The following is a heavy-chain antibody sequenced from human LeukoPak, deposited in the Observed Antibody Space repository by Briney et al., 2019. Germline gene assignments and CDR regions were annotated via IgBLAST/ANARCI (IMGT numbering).Heavy chain of an antibody. CDR2: INHSGST. Sequence: MAGGSLRLSCAASGFTFSTYAMSWIRQPPGKGLEWIGEINHSGSTNYNPSLKSRVTISVDTSKNQFSLKLSSVTAADTAVYYCARPGRDYCSGGSCFGIWGQGTMTVSS. CDR3: ARPGRDYCSGGSCFGI. V-gene: IGHV4-34*01. CDR1: GFTFSTYA. J-gene: IGHJ3*02. D-gene: IGHD2-15*01.